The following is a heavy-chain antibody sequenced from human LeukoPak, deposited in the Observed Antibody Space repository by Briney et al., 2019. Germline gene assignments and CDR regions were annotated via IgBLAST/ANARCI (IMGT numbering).Heavy chain of an antibody. Sequence: SETLSLTCTVSTGSISSSSYYWGWIRQPPGKGLEWIGSIYYSGRIYYNPSLKSRVTISVDTSKNQFSLKLSSVTAADTAVYYCARHGTISSESYFDYWGQGALVTVSS. J-gene: IGHJ4*02. CDR3: ARHGTISSESYFDY. V-gene: IGHV4-39*01. CDR1: TGSISSSSYY. CDR2: IYYSGRI. D-gene: IGHD1-14*01.